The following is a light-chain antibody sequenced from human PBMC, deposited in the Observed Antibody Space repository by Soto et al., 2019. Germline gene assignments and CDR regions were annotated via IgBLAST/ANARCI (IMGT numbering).Light chain of an antibody. Sequence: EIVLTQSPGTLSLSPGERATLFCRASQSVSSTYLAWYQQKPGQAPRLLIYGASNRATGIPDRFSGSGSGTDFTLTISRLEPEDFAMYYCQQYGTSRTFGQGTKVEIK. J-gene: IGKJ1*01. CDR3: QQYGTSRT. CDR2: GAS. V-gene: IGKV3-20*01. CDR1: QSVSSTY.